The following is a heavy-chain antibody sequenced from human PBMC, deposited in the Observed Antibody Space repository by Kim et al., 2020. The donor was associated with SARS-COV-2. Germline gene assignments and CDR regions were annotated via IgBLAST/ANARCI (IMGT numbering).Heavy chain of an antibody. J-gene: IGHJ6*02. Sequence: SVKGRFNISRDNSKNTLYLQMNSLRAEDTAVYYCARDYDFWGGYRPFAMHVWGQGTTVTVSS. V-gene: IGHV3-30*07. CDR3: ARDYDFWGGYRPFAMHV. D-gene: IGHD3-3*01.